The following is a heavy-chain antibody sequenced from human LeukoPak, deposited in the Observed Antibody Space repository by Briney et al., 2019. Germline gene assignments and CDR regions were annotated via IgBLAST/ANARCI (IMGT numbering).Heavy chain of an antibody. Sequence: PGGSLRLSCAASGFTFSSYSMNWVRQAPGKGLEWVSSISSSSSYIYYADSVKGRFTISRDNAKNSLYLQMNRLRAEDTAVYYCAREMVAATRRWVDYWGQGTLVTVSS. CDR3: AREMVAATRRWVDY. V-gene: IGHV3-21*01. J-gene: IGHJ4*02. CDR1: GFTFSSYS. CDR2: ISSSSSYI. D-gene: IGHD2-15*01.